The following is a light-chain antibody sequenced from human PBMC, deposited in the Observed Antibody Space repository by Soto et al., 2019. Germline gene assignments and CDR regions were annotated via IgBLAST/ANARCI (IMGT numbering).Light chain of an antibody. CDR3: AAWNDSLNGHV. J-gene: IGLJ1*01. CDR1: SSNIGTSS. V-gene: IGLV1-44*01. CDR2: TTN. Sequence: QSVLTQPHSASGTPGQRVTISCSGSSSNIGTSSVHWFQQLPGTAPKLLISTTNQRPSGVPERFSGSMSGTSASLAISGLQSEDEADYYCAAWNDSLNGHVFGTGTKVTV.